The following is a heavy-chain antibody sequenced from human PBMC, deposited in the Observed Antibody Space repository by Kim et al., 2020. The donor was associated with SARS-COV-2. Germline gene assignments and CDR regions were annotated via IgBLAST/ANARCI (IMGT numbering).Heavy chain of an antibody. V-gene: IGHV3-13*01. Sequence: YYPGSVKGRFTISRENAKNSLYLQMNSLRAGDTAVYYCARDFSGSGWLDYWGQGTLVTVSS. CDR3: ARDFSGSGWLDY. J-gene: IGHJ4*02. D-gene: IGHD6-19*01.